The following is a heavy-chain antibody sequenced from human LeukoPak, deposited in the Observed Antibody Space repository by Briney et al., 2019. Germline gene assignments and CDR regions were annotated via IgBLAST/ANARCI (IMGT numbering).Heavy chain of an antibody. CDR1: GGSFSDYY. J-gene: IGHJ6*03. D-gene: IGHD5-24*01. CDR2: IYHRGTT. Sequence: SETLSLTCAVYGGSFSDYYWTWIRQPPGKGLEWIGYIYHRGTTYYNPSLESRVTISVDRSKNQFSLKLSSVTAADTAMFYCARVRDPYYYMNVWGKGTTVTVSS. CDR3: ARVRDPYYYMNV. V-gene: IGHV4-34*01.